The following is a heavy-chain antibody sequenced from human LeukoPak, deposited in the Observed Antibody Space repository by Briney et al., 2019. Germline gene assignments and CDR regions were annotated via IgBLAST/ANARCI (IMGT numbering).Heavy chain of an antibody. D-gene: IGHD2-15*01. J-gene: IGHJ1*01. CDR1: GFTVSSNY. Sequence: GGSLRLSCAASGFTVSSNYMSWVRRAPGKGLEWLAVIYSGGSTYYADSVKGRFTISRDNSKNTLYLQMNSLRAEDTAVYFCARRTPGYCSGASCYAFQPWGQGTLVTVSS. CDR3: ARRTPGYCSGASCYAFQP. CDR2: IYSGGST. V-gene: IGHV3-53*01.